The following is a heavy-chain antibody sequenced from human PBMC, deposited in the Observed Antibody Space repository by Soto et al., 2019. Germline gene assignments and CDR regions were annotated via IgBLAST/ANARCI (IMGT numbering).Heavy chain of an antibody. D-gene: IGHD3-22*01. J-gene: IGHJ6*02. CDR3: ARGTAITMIALYGMDV. CDR2: IYYSGST. CDR1: GGSVSSGSYY. V-gene: IGHV4-61*01. Sequence: PSETLSLTCTVSGGSVSSGSYYLSWIRQPPGKGLEWIGYIYYSGSTNYNPSLKSRVTISVDTSKNQFSLKLSSVTAADTAVYYCARGTAITMIALYGMDVWGQGTTVTVSS.